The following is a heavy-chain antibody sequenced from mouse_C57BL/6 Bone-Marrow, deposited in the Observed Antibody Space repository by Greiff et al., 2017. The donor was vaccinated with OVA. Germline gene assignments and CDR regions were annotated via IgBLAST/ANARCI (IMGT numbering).Heavy chain of an antibody. Sequence: QVQLQQSGAELARPGASVKLSCKASGYTFTSYGISWVKQRTGQGLEWIGEIYPRSGNTYYNEKFKGKATLTADKSSSTAYMELRSLTSEDSAVYLCARSGYDYDTGSLAYWGQGTLVTVSA. CDR3: ARSGYDYDTGSLAY. D-gene: IGHD2-4*01. J-gene: IGHJ3*01. CDR1: GYTFTSYG. V-gene: IGHV1-81*01. CDR2: IYPRSGNT.